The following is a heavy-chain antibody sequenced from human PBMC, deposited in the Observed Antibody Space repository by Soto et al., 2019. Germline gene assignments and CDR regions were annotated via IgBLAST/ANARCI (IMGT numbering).Heavy chain of an antibody. J-gene: IGHJ1*01. CDR1: GYTFISYG. Sequence: VRLVQSGAEVKKPWASVTVSCKASGYTFISYGISWVRQAPGQGLEWVGWMSAFTGKADYAQIFQDRVTMTTDTSTSTAYRALRSLRSDDTAVYYCAREPRYYGSGYYYSDSWGQGKLVTVSS. CDR3: AREPRYYGSGYYYSDS. CDR2: MSAFTGKA. V-gene: IGHV1-18*04. D-gene: IGHD3-10*01.